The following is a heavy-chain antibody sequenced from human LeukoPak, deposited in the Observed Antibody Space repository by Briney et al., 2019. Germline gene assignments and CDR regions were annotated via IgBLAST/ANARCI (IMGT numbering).Heavy chain of an antibody. CDR2: IVHSGNT. CDR1: GVSFSGYY. CDR3: ARFGSSTWYKGAFDI. D-gene: IGHD6-13*01. J-gene: IGHJ3*02. V-gene: IGHV4-34*12. Sequence: KPSETLSLTCAVYGVSFSGYYWSWIRQPPGKGLEWIGEIVHSGNTKYNPSLKSRVTISVDTSKNQFSLNLTSVTAADTAVYYCARFGSSTWYKGAFDIWGQGTMVTVAS.